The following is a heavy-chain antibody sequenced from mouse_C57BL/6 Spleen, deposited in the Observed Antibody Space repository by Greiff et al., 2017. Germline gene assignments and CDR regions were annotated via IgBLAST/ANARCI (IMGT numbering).Heavy chain of an antibody. CDR2: INPNNGGT. CDR3: ANDYDVGFAY. J-gene: IGHJ3*01. D-gene: IGHD2-4*01. Sequence: EVQLQQSGPELVKPGASVKISCKASGYTFTDYYMNWVKQSHGKSLEWIGDINPNNGGTSYNQKFKGKATLTVDKSSSTAYMELRSLTSEDSAVYYCANDYDVGFAYWGQGTLVTVSA. CDR1: GYTFTDYY. V-gene: IGHV1-26*01.